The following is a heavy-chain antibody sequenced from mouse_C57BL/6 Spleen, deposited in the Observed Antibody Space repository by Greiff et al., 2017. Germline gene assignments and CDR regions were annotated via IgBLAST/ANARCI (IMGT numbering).Heavy chain of an antibody. Sequence: LVESGAELVRPGASVTLSCKASGYTFTDYEMHWVKQTPVHGLEWIGAIDPETGGTAYNQKFKGKAILTADKSSSTAYMELRSLTSEDSAVYYCTRLQYAMDYWGQGTSVTVSS. V-gene: IGHV1-15*01. CDR2: IDPETGGT. CDR3: TRLQYAMDY. J-gene: IGHJ4*01. CDR1: GYTFTDYE.